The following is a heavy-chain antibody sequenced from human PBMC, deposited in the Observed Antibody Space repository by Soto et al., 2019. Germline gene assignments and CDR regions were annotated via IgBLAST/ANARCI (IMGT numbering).Heavy chain of an antibody. CDR3: ARDQPGYSYGYGLGY. Sequence: EVQLVESGGGLVKPGGSLRLSCAASGFTFSSYSMNWVRQAPGKGMEGVSSISSSSSYIYYADSVKGRFTISRDNDKNSLYLQMNSLRAEDTAVYYCARDQPGYSYGYGLGYWGQGTLVTVSS. D-gene: IGHD5-18*01. CDR1: GFTFSSYS. V-gene: IGHV3-21*01. CDR2: ISSSSSYI. J-gene: IGHJ4*02.